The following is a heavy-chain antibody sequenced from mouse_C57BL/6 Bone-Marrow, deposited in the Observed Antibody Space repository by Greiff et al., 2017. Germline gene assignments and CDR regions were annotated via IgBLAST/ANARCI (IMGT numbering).Heavy chain of an antibody. Sequence: QVQLKQPGTELVKPGASVKLSCKASGYTFTSYWMHWVKQRPGQGLEWIGNINPSNGVTNYNEKFKSKATLTVDKSSSTAYMQLSSLTSEDSAVYYCAREAGSSFLNYWGQGTTLTVSS. CDR1: GYTFTSYW. CDR2: INPSNGVT. CDR3: AREAGSSFLNY. J-gene: IGHJ2*01. V-gene: IGHV1-53*01. D-gene: IGHD1-1*01.